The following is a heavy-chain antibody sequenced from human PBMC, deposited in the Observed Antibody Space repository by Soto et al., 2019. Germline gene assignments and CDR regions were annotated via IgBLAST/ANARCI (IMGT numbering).Heavy chain of an antibody. CDR3: AKGYCSGGRCGGGYLYGMDV. CDR1: GGTFSSYA. D-gene: IGHD2-15*01. J-gene: IGHJ6*02. Sequence: GASVKVSCKASGGTFSSYAISWVRQAPGQGLEWMGGIIPIFGTANYAQKFQGRVTITADESTSTAYMELSSLRSEDTAVYYCAKGYCSGGRCGGGYLYGMDVWGQGTTVTVSS. CDR2: IIPIFGTA. V-gene: IGHV1-69*13.